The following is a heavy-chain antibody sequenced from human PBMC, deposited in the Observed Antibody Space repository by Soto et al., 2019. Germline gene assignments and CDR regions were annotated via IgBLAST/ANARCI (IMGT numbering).Heavy chain of an antibody. D-gene: IGHD6-19*01. CDR2: ISWNSGSI. CDR3: PKNRGLVLSFDFDY. V-gene: IGHV3-9*01. CDR1: GFTFDDYA. Sequence: DVQLVESGGGLVQPGRSLRLSCAASGFTFDDYAMHWVRQAPGKGLEWVSGISWNSGSIGYADSVKGRFTISRDNAKNSLYLQMNSLRAEDTALYYCPKNRGLVLSFDFDYWGQGTLVTVSS. J-gene: IGHJ4*02.